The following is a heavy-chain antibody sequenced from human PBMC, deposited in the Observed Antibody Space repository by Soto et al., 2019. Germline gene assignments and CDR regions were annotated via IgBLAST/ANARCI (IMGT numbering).Heavy chain of an antibody. Sequence: EVQLVESGGGLVKPGGSLRLSCVASGLTFSNAWMNWVRQAPGKGLEWVGRIKSKTDGGTTDYAAPVKGRFTISRDDSKNTLYLQMNSLKTEDTEVYYCGVGATPYYYGMDVWGQGTTVTVSS. CDR3: GVGATPYYYGMDV. J-gene: IGHJ6*02. CDR1: GLTFSNAW. V-gene: IGHV3-15*07. CDR2: IKSKTDGGTT. D-gene: IGHD1-26*01.